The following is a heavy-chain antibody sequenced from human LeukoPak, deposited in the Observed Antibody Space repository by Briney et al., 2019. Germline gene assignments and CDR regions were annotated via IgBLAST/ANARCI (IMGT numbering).Heavy chain of an antibody. CDR1: GGSFSGYY. J-gene: IGHJ6*02. V-gene: IGHV4-34*01. D-gene: IGHD3-10*01. CDR3: ARGRYYGSGSYGLYYYYGMDV. Sequence: PSETLSLTCAVHGGSFSGYYWSWIRQPPGKGLEWIGEINHSGSTNYNPSLKSRVTISVDTSKNQFSLKLSSVTAADTAVYYCARGRYYGSGSYGLYYYYGMDVWGQGTTVTVSS. CDR2: INHSGST.